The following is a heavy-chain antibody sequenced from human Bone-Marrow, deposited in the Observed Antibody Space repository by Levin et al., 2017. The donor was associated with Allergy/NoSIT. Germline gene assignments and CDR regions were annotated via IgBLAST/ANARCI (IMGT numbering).Heavy chain of an antibody. D-gene: IGHD3-10*01. CDR2: IYSGGST. J-gene: IGHJ6*03. Sequence: QPGGSLRLSCAASGFTVSSNYMTWVRQAPGKGLDWVSVIYSGGSTYYADSVKGRFTISRDSSKNTLYLQMNSLRPEDTAVYYCARGDTYYGSGRSMDVWGKGTTVIVSS. CDR3: ARGDTYYGSGRSMDV. V-gene: IGHV3-66*02. CDR1: GFTVSSNY.